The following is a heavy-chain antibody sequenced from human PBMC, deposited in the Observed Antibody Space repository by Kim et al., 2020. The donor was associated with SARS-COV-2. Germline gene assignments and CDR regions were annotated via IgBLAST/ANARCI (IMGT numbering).Heavy chain of an antibody. J-gene: IGHJ4*02. Sequence: GGSLRLSCAASGFTFSSYWMHWVRQAPGKGLVWVSRINSYGGTTSYADSVKGRFTISRDNAKSTLYLQMNSLRAEDTAVYYCASRRYTGTYYYFDYWGQGTLATVSS. CDR1: GFTFSSYW. CDR3: ASRRYTGTYYYFDY. CDR2: INSYGGTT. V-gene: IGHV3-74*01. D-gene: IGHD1-26*01.